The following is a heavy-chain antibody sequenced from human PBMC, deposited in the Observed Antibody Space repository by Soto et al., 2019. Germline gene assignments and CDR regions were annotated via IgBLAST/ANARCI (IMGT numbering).Heavy chain of an antibody. CDR3: ARDSVGGDGYPKDWYFDL. Sequence: QLQLQESGSGLVKPSQTLSLTCAVSGGSISSGGYSWSWIRQPPGKGLEWIGYIYHSGSTYYNPSLKSRVTISVDRSKNQFSLKLSSVTAADTAVYYCARDSVGGDGYPKDWYFDLWGRGTLVTVSS. J-gene: IGHJ2*01. D-gene: IGHD2-21*01. CDR1: GGSISSGGYS. CDR2: IYHSGST. V-gene: IGHV4-30-2*01.